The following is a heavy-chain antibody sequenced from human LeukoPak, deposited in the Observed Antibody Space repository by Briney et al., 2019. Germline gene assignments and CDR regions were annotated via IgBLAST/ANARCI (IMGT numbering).Heavy chain of an antibody. CDR3: ARGKEMTRTSGYYSFDF. J-gene: IGHJ4*02. V-gene: IGHV4-4*07. D-gene: IGHD3-9*01. CDR2: VSDTGRA. CDR1: IGSLNSYF. Sequence: SETLSLTGTVSIGSLNSYFWTWVRQPAGKGLEWIGRVSDTGRAYYNPSLESRVTISLDTSKNQFSLKVTSVTAADTAVYYCARGKEMTRTSGYYSFDFWGQGTLVSVSS.